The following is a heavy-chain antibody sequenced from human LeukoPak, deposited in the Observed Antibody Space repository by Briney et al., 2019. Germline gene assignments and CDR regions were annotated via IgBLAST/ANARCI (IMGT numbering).Heavy chain of an antibody. Sequence: PGGSLRLSCAASGFTFSDYYMSWIRQAPGKGLEWVSSISSSSSYIYYADSLKGRFTISSDNAKNSLFLQMDSLRVEDTAVYYCARDGPAMSRQQLVPDAFDIWGQGTMVTVSS. V-gene: IGHV3-11*06. D-gene: IGHD6-13*01. CDR3: ARDGPAMSRQQLVPDAFDI. CDR1: GFTFSDYY. J-gene: IGHJ3*02. CDR2: ISSSSSYI.